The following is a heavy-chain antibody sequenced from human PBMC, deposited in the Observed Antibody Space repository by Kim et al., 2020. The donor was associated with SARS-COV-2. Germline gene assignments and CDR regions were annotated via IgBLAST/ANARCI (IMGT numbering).Heavy chain of an antibody. J-gene: IGHJ4*02. CDR3: AREASGSYAIDY. Sequence: NTTPTLQSRVTISVDTSKNQFSLKLSSVTAADTAVYYCAREASGSYAIDYWGQGTLVTVSS. D-gene: IGHD1-26*01. V-gene: IGHV4-59*01.